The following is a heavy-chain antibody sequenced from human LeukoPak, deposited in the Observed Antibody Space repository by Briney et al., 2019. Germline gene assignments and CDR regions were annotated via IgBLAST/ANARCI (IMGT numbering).Heavy chain of an antibody. CDR1: GGSISSSSYY. J-gene: IGHJ3*02. D-gene: IGHD1-26*01. CDR3: ARDPARLIVGATSDAFDI. Sequence: PSETLSLTCTVSGGSISSSSYYWGWIRQPPGKGLEWIGNIYYSGSTYYNPSLKSRVTISVDTSKNQFSLKLSSVTAADTAVYYCARDPARLIVGATSDAFDIWGQGTMVTVSS. V-gene: IGHV4-39*07. CDR2: IYYSGST.